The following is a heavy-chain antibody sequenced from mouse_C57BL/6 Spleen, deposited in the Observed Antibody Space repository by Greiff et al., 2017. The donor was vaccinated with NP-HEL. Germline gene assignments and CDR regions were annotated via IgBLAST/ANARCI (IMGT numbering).Heavy chain of an antibody. CDR1: GYTFTSYW. CDR3: ARGRNWDHFDY. V-gene: IGHV1-7*01. CDR2: INPSSGYT. J-gene: IGHJ2*01. D-gene: IGHD4-1*01. Sequence: VQGVESGAELAKPGASVKLSCKASGYTFTSYWMHWVKQRPGQGLEWIGYINPSSGYTKYNQKFKDKATLTADKSSSTAYIQLSSLTYEDSAVYYCARGRNWDHFDYWGQGTTLTVSS.